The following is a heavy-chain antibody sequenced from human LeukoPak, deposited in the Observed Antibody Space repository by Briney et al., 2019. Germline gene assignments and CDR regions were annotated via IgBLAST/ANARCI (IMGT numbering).Heavy chain of an antibody. J-gene: IGHJ4*02. V-gene: IGHV3-7*01. CDR3: ARVWSTTNIAAAGIGVWY. D-gene: IGHD6-13*01. CDR1: GFMFAANW. CDR2: IKGDGSDE. Sequence: GGSLTLSCAASGFMFAANWMSWVRQAPGKGLEWVAGIKGDGSDEYYADSVRGRFTISRDNAKNSLYLQMNSLRAEDTAVDYCARVWSTTNIAAAGIGVWYWGQGTLVTVSS.